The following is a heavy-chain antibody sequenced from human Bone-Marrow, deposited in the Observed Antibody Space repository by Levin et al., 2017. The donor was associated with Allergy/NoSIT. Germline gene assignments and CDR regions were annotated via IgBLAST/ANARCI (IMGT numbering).Heavy chain of an antibody. J-gene: IGHJ4*02. V-gene: IGHV1-46*01. Sequence: EASVKVSCKASGYTFSSYYIDWVRQAPGQGLEWMGRINPSAGSTNDAQKFQGRVTMTRDTSTRTVYMEMSSLSSEDTAVYYCARVAFVDTAMVPFLDHWGQGTRVTVSS. CDR3: ARVAFVDTAMVPFLDH. D-gene: IGHD5-18*01. CDR1: GYTFSSYY. CDR2: INPSAGST.